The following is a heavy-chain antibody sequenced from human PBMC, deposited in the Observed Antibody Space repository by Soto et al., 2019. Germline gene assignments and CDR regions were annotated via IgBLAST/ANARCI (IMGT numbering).Heavy chain of an antibody. D-gene: IGHD1-26*01. V-gene: IGHV1-18*01. CDR3: ARVVGALGRWFDP. J-gene: IGHJ5*02. CDR2: ISAYNYNT. CDR1: GYTFTSYG. Sequence: QVQLVQSGAEVKKPGASVKVSCKASGYTFTSYGVSWVRQAPGQGLEWMGRISAYNYNTNYAQKLQGRVTMTTDTATSTAYMVRRSLRADDTAVYYWARVVGALGRWFDPWGQGTLVTVSS.